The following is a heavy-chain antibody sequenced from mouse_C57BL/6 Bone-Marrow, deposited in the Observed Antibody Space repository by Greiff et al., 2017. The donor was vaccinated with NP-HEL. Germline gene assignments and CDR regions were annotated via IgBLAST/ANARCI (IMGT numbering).Heavy chain of an antibody. J-gene: IGHJ2*01. D-gene: IGHD2-1*01. CDR3: ARDGNYSGDFDY. Sequence: VQLQQPGAELVRPGSSVKLSCKASGYTFTSYWMHWVKQRPIQGLEWIGNIDPSDSETHYNQKFKDKATLTVDKSSSTAYMQLSSLTSEDSAVYYCARDGNYSGDFDYWGQGTTLTVSS. CDR2: IDPSDSET. V-gene: IGHV1-52*01. CDR1: GYTFTSYW.